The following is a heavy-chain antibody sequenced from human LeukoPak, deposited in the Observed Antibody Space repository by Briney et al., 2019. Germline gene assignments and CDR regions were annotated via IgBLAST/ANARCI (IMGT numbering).Heavy chain of an antibody. J-gene: IGHJ4*02. CDR2: IYTSGST. V-gene: IGHV4-4*07. CDR3: ARGIGWLQFYYFDY. CDR1: GGSISSYY. D-gene: IGHD5-24*01. Sequence: SETLSLTCTVSGGSISSYYWSWIRQPAGKGLEWIGRIYTSGSTNYNPSLKSRVTMSVDTSKNQFSLKLSSVTAADTAVYYCARGIGWLQFYYFDYWGQGTLVTVSS.